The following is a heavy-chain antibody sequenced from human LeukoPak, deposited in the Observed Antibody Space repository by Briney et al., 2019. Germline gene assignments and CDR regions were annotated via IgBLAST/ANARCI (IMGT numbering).Heavy chain of an antibody. CDR3: AKGRIAAAGIDY. Sequence: GGSLRLSCAASGFTFDDYTMHWVRQAPGKGLEWVSGISWNSGSIGYADSVKGRFTISRDNAKNSLYLQMNSLRAEDTALYYCAKGRIAAAGIDYWGQGTLVTVSS. D-gene: IGHD6-13*01. CDR2: ISWNSGSI. CDR1: GFTFDDYT. J-gene: IGHJ4*02. V-gene: IGHV3-9*01.